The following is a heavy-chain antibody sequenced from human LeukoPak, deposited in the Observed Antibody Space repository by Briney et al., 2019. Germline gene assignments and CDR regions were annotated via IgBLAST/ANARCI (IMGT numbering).Heavy chain of an antibody. Sequence: SETLSLTCTVSGYSISSGYYWGWIRQPPGKGLEWIGSIYHSGSTYYNPSLKSRVTISVDTSKNQFSLKLSSVTAADTAVYYCASLERVVVTAKFDYWGQGTLVTVSS. V-gene: IGHV4-38-2*02. D-gene: IGHD2-21*02. CDR1: GYSISSGYY. CDR3: ASLERVVVTAKFDY. J-gene: IGHJ4*02. CDR2: IYHSGST.